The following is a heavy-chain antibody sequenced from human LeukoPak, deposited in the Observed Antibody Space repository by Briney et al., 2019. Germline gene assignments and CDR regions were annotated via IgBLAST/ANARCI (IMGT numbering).Heavy chain of an antibody. D-gene: IGHD4-17*01. J-gene: IGHJ4*02. CDR2: IIPIFGTA. CDR1: XXTFSXYX. V-gene: IGHV1-69*01. Sequence: VXXSXKASXXTFSXYXXSWVRQAPGQGXEWXGGIIPIFGTANYAQKFQGRATITADESTSTAYMELSSLRSEDTAVYYCARSEDYGDYETDHWGQGTLVTVSS. CDR3: ARSEDYGDYETDH.